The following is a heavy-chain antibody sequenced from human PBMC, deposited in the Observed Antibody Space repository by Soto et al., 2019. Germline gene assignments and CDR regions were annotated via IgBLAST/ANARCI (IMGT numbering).Heavy chain of an antibody. CDR3: AREIERLLGY. CDR1: GFTFSSYA. J-gene: IGHJ4*02. D-gene: IGHD3-3*01. V-gene: IGHV3-30*04. Sequence: QVQLVESGGGVVQPGRSLRLSCAASGFTFSSYAMHWVRQAPGKGLEWVAVISYDGRNKYYADSVKGRFTISRDNSKNTLYLQMNSLRAEATAVYYCAREIERLLGYWGQGTLVTVSS. CDR2: ISYDGRNK.